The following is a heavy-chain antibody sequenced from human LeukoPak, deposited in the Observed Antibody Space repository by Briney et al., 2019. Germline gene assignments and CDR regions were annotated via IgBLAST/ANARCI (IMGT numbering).Heavy chain of an antibody. Sequence: GGSLRLSCAASGFTFSSYAMHWVRQAPGKGQEWVAVISYDGSNKYYADSVKGRFTISRDNSKNTLYLQMNSLRAEDTAVYYCAREGEYYDSSGYYFHAFDIWGQGTMVTVSS. V-gene: IGHV3-30-3*01. CDR2: ISYDGSNK. D-gene: IGHD3-22*01. J-gene: IGHJ3*02. CDR1: GFTFSSYA. CDR3: AREGEYYDSSGYYFHAFDI.